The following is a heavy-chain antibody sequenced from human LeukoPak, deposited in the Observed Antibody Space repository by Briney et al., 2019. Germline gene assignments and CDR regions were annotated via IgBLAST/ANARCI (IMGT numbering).Heavy chain of an antibody. Sequence: GECLKISCKGSGYSFTSYWIGWVRQMPGKGLEWMGIIYPGDSDTRYSPSFQGQVTISADKSISTAYLQWSSLKASDTAMYYCARLQKDTADAFDIWGQGTMVTVSS. CDR2: IYPGDSDT. V-gene: IGHV5-51*01. D-gene: IGHD2-15*01. CDR3: ARLQKDTADAFDI. J-gene: IGHJ3*02. CDR1: GYSFTSYW.